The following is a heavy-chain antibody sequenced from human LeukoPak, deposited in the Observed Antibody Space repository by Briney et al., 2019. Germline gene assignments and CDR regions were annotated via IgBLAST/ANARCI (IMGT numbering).Heavy chain of an antibody. Sequence: PSETLSLTCAVYGGSFSGYYWSWIRQPPGKGLEWIGEINHSGSTNYNPSLKSRVTMSVDTSKTQFSLKLSSVTAADTAVYYCARGITIFAIAYWGQGTLVTVSS. J-gene: IGHJ4*02. V-gene: IGHV4-34*01. CDR1: GGSFSGYY. D-gene: IGHD3-3*01. CDR3: ARGITIFAIAY. CDR2: INHSGST.